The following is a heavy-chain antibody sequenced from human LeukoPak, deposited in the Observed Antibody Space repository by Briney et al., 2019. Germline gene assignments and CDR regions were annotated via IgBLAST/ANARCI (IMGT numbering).Heavy chain of an antibody. CDR2: INNRGTT. D-gene: IGHD4-17*01. CDR3: ARYRDGDSDISLDI. V-gene: IGHV4-59*08. Sequence: SETLSLTCTVSGDSITSDYWSWIRQPPGKGLEWIGFINNRGTTSYNPSLKSRVTISRDMSKNQFALKLRSVSAADTAVYYCARYRDGDSDISLDIWGQGTLVTVSS. J-gene: IGHJ4*02. CDR1: GDSITSDY.